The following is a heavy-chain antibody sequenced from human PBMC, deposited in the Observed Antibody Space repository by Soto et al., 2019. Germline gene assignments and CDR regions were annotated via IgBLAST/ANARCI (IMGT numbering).Heavy chain of an antibody. CDR2: SYKSATT. Sequence: SETLSLTCSVSGDSISNLDYFWAWIRQPPGQALEYIGYSYKSATTYYNPSFESRVAISVDTSKSQFSLNVTSVTAADTAVYFCARGRYCLTGRCFPNWFDSWGQGALVTVSS. CDR3: ARGRYCLTGRCFPNWFDS. CDR1: GDSISNLDYF. V-gene: IGHV4-30-4*01. D-gene: IGHD7-27*01. J-gene: IGHJ5*01.